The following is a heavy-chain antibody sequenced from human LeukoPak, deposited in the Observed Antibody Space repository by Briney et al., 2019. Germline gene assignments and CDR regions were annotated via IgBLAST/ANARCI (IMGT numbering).Heavy chain of an antibody. J-gene: IGHJ5*02. D-gene: IGHD2-2*01. V-gene: IGHV5-51*01. CDR3: ARRSAAMNFHWFDP. Sequence: GESLKISCKGSGYSFTIYWIGWVRQMPGKGLEWMGIIYPGDSDTRYSPSFQGQVTISADRSISTAYLQWSSLKASDTAMYYCARRSAAMNFHWFDPWGQGTLVTVSS. CDR2: IYPGDSDT. CDR1: GYSFTIYW.